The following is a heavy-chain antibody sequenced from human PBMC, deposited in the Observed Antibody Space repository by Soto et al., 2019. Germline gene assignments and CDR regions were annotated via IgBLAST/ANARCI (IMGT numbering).Heavy chain of an antibody. V-gene: IGHV3-48*01. J-gene: IGHJ4*02. CDR1: GFSFGNYA. Sequence: GGSLRLSCAASGFSFGNYAMNWVRQAPGKGLEWVSYIRSSDRTIYYADSVKGRFTISSDNAENSLYLQMNSLRAEDTAVYYCARDSAFSFDYWGQGALVTVSS. CDR2: IRSSDRTI. CDR3: ARDSAFSFDY.